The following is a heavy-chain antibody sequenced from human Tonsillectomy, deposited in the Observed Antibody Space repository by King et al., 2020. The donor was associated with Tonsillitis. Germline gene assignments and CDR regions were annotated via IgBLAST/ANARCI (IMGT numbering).Heavy chain of an antibody. D-gene: IGHD4-17*01. J-gene: IGHJ4*02. Sequence: VQLVESGGGLVQPGRSLRLSCAASGFTFDDYAMHWVRQAPGKGLECVSGISWNSGNIGYADSVKGRFTISRDNAKNSLYLQMNSLRAEDTALYYCAKSNYGDPLGADYWGQGTLVTVSS. CDR2: ISWNSGNI. CDR3: AKSNYGDPLGADY. V-gene: IGHV3-9*01. CDR1: GFTFDDYA.